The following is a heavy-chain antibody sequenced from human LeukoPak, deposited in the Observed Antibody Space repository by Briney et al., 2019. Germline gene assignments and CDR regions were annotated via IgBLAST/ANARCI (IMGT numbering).Heavy chain of an antibody. CDR1: GYTFTTFG. D-gene: IGHD2-15*01. V-gene: IGHV1-18*01. Sequence: ASVKVSCKAAGYTFTTFGITWVRQAPGQGLEWMGWISTYNGNTNYAQNLQGRVTMTTDTSTSTAYMELRSLTSDDTPVYYCARVGADCSDGNCYWGQGTLVTVSS. CDR2: ISTYNGNT. J-gene: IGHJ4*02. CDR3: ARVGADCSDGNCY.